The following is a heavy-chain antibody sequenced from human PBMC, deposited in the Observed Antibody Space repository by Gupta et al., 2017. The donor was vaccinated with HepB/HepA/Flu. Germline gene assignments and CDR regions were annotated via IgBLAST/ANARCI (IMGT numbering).Heavy chain of an antibody. CDR2: IDYSGST. CDR3: ASRDYYDSSGYSVEN. D-gene: IGHD3-22*01. CDR1: GGSISSGDYY. J-gene: IGHJ4*02. V-gene: IGHV4-30-4*01. Sequence: QVQLQESGPGLVKPSQTLSLTCTVPGGSISSGDYYWSWIRQPPGKGLEWIGYIDYSGSTYYTPSLKSRVTISVDTSKNQFSLKLSSVTAADTAVYYCASRDYYDSSGYSVENWGQGTLVTVAS.